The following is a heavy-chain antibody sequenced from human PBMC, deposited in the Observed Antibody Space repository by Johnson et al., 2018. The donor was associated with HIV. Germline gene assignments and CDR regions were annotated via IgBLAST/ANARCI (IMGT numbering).Heavy chain of an antibody. D-gene: IGHD2-2*01. J-gene: IGHJ3*02. CDR3: TTECRSTSCTHAFDI. Sequence: QVQLVESGGGVVQPGRSLRLSCAASGFTFSSYAMHWVRQAPGKGLEWVAVISYDGSNKYYADSVKGRFTISRDNSKNTLYLQMNSLKTEETAVYYCTTECRSTSCTHAFDIWGQGTMVTVSS. CDR2: ISYDGSNK. V-gene: IGHV3-30-3*01. CDR1: GFTFSSYA.